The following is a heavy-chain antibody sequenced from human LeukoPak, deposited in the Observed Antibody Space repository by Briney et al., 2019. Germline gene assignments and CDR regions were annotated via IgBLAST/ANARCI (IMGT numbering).Heavy chain of an antibody. J-gene: IGHJ5*02. CDR2: LYYSGST. D-gene: IGHD4-11*01. V-gene: IGHV4-59*01. CDR3: ARERASNNYNNWFDP. CDR1: GGSISSYY. Sequence: SETLSLTCTVSGGSISSYYWSWIRQPPGKGLEWIGYLYYSGSTYYNPSLKSRVTISLDTSKNQFSLKLSSVTAADTAVYYCARERASNNYNNWFDPWGQGTLVTVSS.